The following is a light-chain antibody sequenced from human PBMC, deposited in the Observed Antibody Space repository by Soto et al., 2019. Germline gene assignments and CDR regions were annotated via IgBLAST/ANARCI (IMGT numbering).Light chain of an antibody. CDR1: QTIDNT. Sequence: EIVMTQSPATLSLSPGERATLSCRASQTIDNTLAWYQQNPGQAPRLLIYGASSRATGIPDRFSGSGSGTDFTLTISRLEPEDFAVYYCQQYGNSPGTFGQGTKVDIK. J-gene: IGKJ1*01. CDR3: QQYGNSPGT. V-gene: IGKV3-20*01. CDR2: GAS.